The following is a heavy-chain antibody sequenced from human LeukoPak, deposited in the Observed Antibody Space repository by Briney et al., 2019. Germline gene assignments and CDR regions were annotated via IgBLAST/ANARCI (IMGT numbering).Heavy chain of an antibody. D-gene: IGHD5-18*01. CDR3: ASYSYGYSDAFDI. CDR2: IIPIFGTA. Sequence: ASVKVSCKASGGTFSSYAISWVRQAPGQGLEWMGGIIPIFGTANYAQKFQGRVTITTDESTSTAYMELSSLRSEDTAVYYCASYSYGYSDAFDIWGQGTMVTVSS. J-gene: IGHJ3*02. V-gene: IGHV1-69*05. CDR1: GGTFSSYA.